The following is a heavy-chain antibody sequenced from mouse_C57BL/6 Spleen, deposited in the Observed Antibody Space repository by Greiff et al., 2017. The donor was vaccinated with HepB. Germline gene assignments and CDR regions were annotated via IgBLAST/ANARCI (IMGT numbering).Heavy chain of an antibody. CDR3: ARGGYGSSIYAMDY. CDR1: GYTFTSYW. Sequence: QVQLQQSGAELVKPGASVKLSCKASGYTFTSYWMQWVKQRPGQGLEWIGEIDPSDSYTNYNQKFKGKATLTVDTSSSTAYMQLSSLTSEDSAVYYCARGGYGSSIYAMDYWGQGTSVTVSS. D-gene: IGHD1-1*01. J-gene: IGHJ4*01. V-gene: IGHV1-50*01. CDR2: IDPSDSYT.